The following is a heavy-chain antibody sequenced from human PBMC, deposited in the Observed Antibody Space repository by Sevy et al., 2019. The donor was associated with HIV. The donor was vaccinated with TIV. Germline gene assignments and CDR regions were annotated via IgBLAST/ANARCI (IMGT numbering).Heavy chain of an antibody. D-gene: IGHD4-17*01. CDR2: ISYDGSNK. V-gene: IGHV3-30*18. CDR3: AKGSHTHYGDYVGGAFDI. J-gene: IGHJ3*02. Sequence: GGSLRLSCAASGFTFSSYGMHWVRQAPGKGLEWVAVISYDGSNKYYADSVKGRFTISRDNSKNTLYLQMNSLRAEDTAVYYCAKGSHTHYGDYVGGAFDIWGQGTMVTVSS. CDR1: GFTFSSYG.